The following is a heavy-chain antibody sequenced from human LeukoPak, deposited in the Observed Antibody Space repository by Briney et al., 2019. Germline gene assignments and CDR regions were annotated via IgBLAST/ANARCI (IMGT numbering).Heavy chain of an antibody. CDR1: GGTFSSYA. D-gene: IGHD3-22*01. CDR3: ARGGDYYDSSGYYKYYFDY. V-gene: IGHV1-69*05. Sequence: SVKVSCKASGGTFSSYAISWVRQAPGQGLEWMGRIIPIFGTANYAQKFQGRVTITTDESTSTAYMELRSLRSDDTAVYYCARGGDYYDSSGYYKYYFDYWGQGTLVTVSS. CDR2: IIPIFGTA. J-gene: IGHJ4*02.